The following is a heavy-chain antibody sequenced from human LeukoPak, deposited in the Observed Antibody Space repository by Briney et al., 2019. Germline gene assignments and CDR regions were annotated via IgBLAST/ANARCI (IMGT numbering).Heavy chain of an antibody. CDR1: GFAFSNYD. CDR2: INTAADT. V-gene: IGHV3-13*04. D-gene: IGHD6-19*01. Sequence: GGSLRLSCAASGFAFSNYDMLWVRQATGKGLEWVSAINTAADTYYPDSVKGRFTISRENAKSSLYLRMNSLRVGDTAVYYCVRAPPGTGWLIDHWGQGTLVAVSS. J-gene: IGHJ4*02. CDR3: VRAPPGTGWLIDH.